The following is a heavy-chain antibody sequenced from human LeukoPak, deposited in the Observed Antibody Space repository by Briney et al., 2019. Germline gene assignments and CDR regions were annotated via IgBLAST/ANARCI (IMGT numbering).Heavy chain of an antibody. Sequence: GGSLRLSCAASGFTFSSYWMHWVRQAPGKGLVWVSRINSDGSSTTYADSVKGRFTISRDNAKNTVYLQMNSLRAEDTAVYYCARSAPAGFSYYSYYMDVWGKGTTVTISS. V-gene: IGHV3-74*01. CDR1: GFTFSSYW. D-gene: IGHD6-25*01. CDR3: ARSAPAGFSYYSYYMDV. CDR2: INSDGSST. J-gene: IGHJ6*03.